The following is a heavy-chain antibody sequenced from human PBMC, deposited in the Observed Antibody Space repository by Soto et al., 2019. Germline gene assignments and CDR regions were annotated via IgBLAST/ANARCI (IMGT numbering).Heavy chain of an antibody. J-gene: IGHJ4*02. Sequence: GGSLRLSCAASGFTFSSYAMSWVRQAPGKGLEWVSVISGSDDSTYYADSVKGRFTISRDNSKNTLYLQMNSLRAEDTAVYYCARGPPTMIVVHIPNYFDYWGQGTLVTVSS. D-gene: IGHD3-22*01. V-gene: IGHV3-23*01. CDR1: GFTFSSYA. CDR3: ARGPPTMIVVHIPNYFDY. CDR2: ISGSDDST.